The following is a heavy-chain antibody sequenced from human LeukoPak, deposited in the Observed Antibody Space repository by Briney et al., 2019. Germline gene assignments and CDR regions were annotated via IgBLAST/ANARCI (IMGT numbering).Heavy chain of an antibody. CDR2: ISYDGSNK. V-gene: IGHV3-30*18. J-gene: IGHJ4*02. D-gene: IGHD3-10*01. CDR1: GFIFSSYG. CDR3: AKDHHQDYYGSGSYPRTGDY. Sequence: GGSLRLSCAASGFIFSSYGMHWVRQAPGKGLEWVAVISYDGSNKYCADSVKGRFTISRDNSKNTLYLQMNSLRAEDTAIYYCAKDHHQDYYGSGSYPRTGDYWGQGTLVTVSS.